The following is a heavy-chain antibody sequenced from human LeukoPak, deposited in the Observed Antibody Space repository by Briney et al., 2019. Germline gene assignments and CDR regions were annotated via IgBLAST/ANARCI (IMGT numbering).Heavy chain of an antibody. D-gene: IGHD2-8*01. CDR3: ATDCTNGVCDNWFDP. CDR1: GFTFSSYE. Sequence: GGSLRLSCAASGFTFSSYEMNWVRQAPGKGLAWVSYISSSGSTIYYADSVKGRFTISRDNAKNSLYLQMNSLRAEDTAVYYCATDCTNGVCDNWFDPWGQGTLVTVSS. CDR2: ISSSGSTI. V-gene: IGHV3-48*03. J-gene: IGHJ5*02.